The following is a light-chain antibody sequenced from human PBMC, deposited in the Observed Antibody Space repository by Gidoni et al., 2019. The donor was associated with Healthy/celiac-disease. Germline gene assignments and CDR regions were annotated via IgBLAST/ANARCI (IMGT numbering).Light chain of an antibody. Sequence: IVMTQSPLSLPVTPGAPASISCRNSQRLLHSNGYNYLDWYLQKPGQSPQLLIYLGSNRASGVPDRFSGSGSGTDFTLKISRVEAEDVGVYYCMQALQTLWTFGQGTKVEIK. V-gene: IGKV2-28*01. J-gene: IGKJ1*01. CDR2: LGS. CDR1: QRLLHSNGYNY. CDR3: MQALQTLWT.